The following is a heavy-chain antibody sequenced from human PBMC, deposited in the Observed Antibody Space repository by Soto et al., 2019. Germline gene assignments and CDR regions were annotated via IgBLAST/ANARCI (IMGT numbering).Heavy chain of an antibody. CDR3: TTDHREDYCSGGSCSSDI. D-gene: IGHD2-15*01. V-gene: IGHV3-15*07. CDR2: IKSKTDGGTT. CDR1: GFTFSNAW. J-gene: IGHJ3*02. Sequence: EVQLVESGGGLVKPGGSLRLSCAASGFTFSNAWMNWVRQAPGKGLEWVGCIKSKTDGGTTDYAAPVKGRFTISRDDSKNTLYLQMNSLKTEDTAVYYCTTDHREDYCSGGSCSSDIWGQGTMVTVSS.